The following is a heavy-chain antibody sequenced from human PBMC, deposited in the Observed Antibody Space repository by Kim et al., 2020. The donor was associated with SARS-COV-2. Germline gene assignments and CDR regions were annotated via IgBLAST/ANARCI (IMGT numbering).Heavy chain of an antibody. CDR2: INHSGRT. CDR3: SRRLSNTSGWGSHYCDL. Sequence: SETLSLTCAVYGGSFSGYYWSWIRQPPGKGLEWIGEINHSGRTNYNPSLKSRVTISVDTSKNQFSLKLTSVTAAETAVSSCSRRLSNTSGWGSHYCDLWG. V-gene: IGHV4-34*01. J-gene: IGHJ2*01. CDR1: GGSFSGYY. D-gene: IGHD3-10*01.